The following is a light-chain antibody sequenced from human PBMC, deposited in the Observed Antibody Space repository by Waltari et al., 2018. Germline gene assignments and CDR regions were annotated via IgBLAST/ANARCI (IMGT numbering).Light chain of an antibody. J-gene: IGLJ2*01. CDR3: AAWDDSLNGVV. CDR1: SPNLGSNT. V-gene: IGLV1-44*01. CDR2: SNN. Sequence: QSVLTQPPSASGTPGQRVTLSCSGSSPNLGSNTVNWYQQLPGTAPKLLIYSNNQRPSGVPDRFSGSKSGTSASLAISGLQSEDEADYYCAAWDDSLNGVVFGGGTKLTVL.